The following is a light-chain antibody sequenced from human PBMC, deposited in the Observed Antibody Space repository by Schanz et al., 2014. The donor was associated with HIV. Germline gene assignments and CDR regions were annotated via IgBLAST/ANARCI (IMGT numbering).Light chain of an antibody. Sequence: QSALTQPASVSGSPGQSITVSCTGASSDTGTYNYVSWYQQHPGKAPKLMIYDVSNRPSGVYNRFSGSKSGNTASLTISALQAEDEADYYCASYTTSHTFVFGTGTKLTVL. V-gene: IGLV2-14*01. CDR1: SSDTGTYNY. J-gene: IGLJ1*01. CDR2: DVS. CDR3: ASYTTSHTFV.